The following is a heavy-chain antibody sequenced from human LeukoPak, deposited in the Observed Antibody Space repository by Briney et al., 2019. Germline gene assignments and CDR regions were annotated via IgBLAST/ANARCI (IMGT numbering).Heavy chain of an antibody. V-gene: IGHV4-59*01. D-gene: IGHD2-15*01. CDR3: ARSGGYLLYFDY. CDR2: ISYSGST. CDR1: DGSINNYY. Sequence: PSETLSLTCTVSDGSINNYYWSWIRQPPGKGLEWIGYISYSGSTNYNPSLKSRVAISVDTSKNQFSLKLRSVTAADTAVYYCARSGGYLLYFDYWGQGTLATVSS. J-gene: IGHJ4*02.